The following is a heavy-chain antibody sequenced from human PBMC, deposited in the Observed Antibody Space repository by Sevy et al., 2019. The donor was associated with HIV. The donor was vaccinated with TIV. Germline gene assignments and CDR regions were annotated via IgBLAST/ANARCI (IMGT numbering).Heavy chain of an antibody. V-gene: IGHV3-23*01. J-gene: IGHJ6*02. CDR1: GFTFARYA. CDR3: AKGDRTFYGMDV. Sequence: GGSLRLSCAASGFTFARYAMNWVRQAPGKGLEWVSAISGSGGATYYAESVEGRFTISRDNSRETLYVQMNSVRVEDTAVYYCAKGDRTFYGMDVWGQGTTVTVSS. CDR2: ISGSGGAT. D-gene: IGHD3-16*01.